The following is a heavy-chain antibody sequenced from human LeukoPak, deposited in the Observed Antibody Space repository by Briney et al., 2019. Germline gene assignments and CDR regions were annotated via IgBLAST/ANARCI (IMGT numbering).Heavy chain of an antibody. J-gene: IGHJ6*03. V-gene: IGHV1-8*01. CDR3: ARSDTVTMYYYYYMDV. CDR2: MNPNSGNT. Sequence: ASVKVSCKASGYTFTSYDINWVRQATGHGLEWMGWMNPNSGNTGYAQKFQGRVTMTRNTSISTAYMELSSLRSEDTAVYYCARSDTVTMYYYYYMDVWGKGTTVTVSS. D-gene: IGHD4-17*01. CDR1: GYTFTSYD.